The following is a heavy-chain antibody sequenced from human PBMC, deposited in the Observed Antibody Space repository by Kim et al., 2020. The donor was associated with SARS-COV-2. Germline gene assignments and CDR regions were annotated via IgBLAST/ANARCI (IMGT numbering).Heavy chain of an antibody. CDR1: GFTFSSYA. D-gene: IGHD3-10*01. V-gene: IGHV3-30*04. CDR2: ISYDGSNK. CDR3: ARAGSGSYYNGRFDY. Sequence: GGSLRLSCAASGFTFSSYAMHWVRQAPGKGLEWVAVISYDGSNKYYADSVKGRFTISRDNSKNTLYLQMNSLRAEDTAVYYCARAGSGSYYNGRFDYWGQGPLVTVSS. J-gene: IGHJ4*02.